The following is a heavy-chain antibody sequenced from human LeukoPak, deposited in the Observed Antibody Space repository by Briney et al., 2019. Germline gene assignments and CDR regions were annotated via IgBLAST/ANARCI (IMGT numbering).Heavy chain of an antibody. J-gene: IGHJ4*02. Sequence: GESLKISCKGSGYSFTSYWIGWVRQMPGKGLGWMGIIYPGESDTRYSPSFQGQVTISADKSISTAYLQWSSLKASDTAMYYCARSANRRRRDYWGQGTLVTVSS. CDR1: GYSFTSYW. CDR2: IYPGESDT. D-gene: IGHD1-14*01. CDR3: ARSANRRRRDY. V-gene: IGHV5-51*01.